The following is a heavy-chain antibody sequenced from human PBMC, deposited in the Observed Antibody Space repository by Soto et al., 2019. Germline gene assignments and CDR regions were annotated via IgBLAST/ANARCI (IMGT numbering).Heavy chain of an antibody. CDR3: VRDADETAIVPAPWLV. V-gene: IGHV4-4*02. CDR1: GGSISSSHW. CDR2: IYHSGST. J-gene: IGHJ6*02. D-gene: IGHD2-21*02. Sequence: LSLTCAVSGGSISSSHWWGWVRQAPGKGLEWIGEIYHSGSTNYNPSLKSRITMSVDKSKNQFSVNLSSVTAADTAVYYCVRDADETAIVPAPWLVWGRGTMVTVS.